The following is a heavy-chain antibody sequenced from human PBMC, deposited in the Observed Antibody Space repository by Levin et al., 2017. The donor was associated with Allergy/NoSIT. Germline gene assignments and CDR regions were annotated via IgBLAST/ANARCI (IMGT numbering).Heavy chain of an antibody. CDR1: GFTFSDYY. Sequence: LSLTCAASGFTFSDYYMSWIRQAPGKGLEWVSYISTSSSYTNYADSVKGRFTISRDNAKNSLYLQMSSLRAEDTAVYYCARGIRWGSSGQNDYWGQGTLVTVSS. CDR3: ARGIRWGSSGQNDY. J-gene: IGHJ4*02. CDR2: ISTSSSYT. D-gene: IGHD3-22*01. V-gene: IGHV3-11*05.